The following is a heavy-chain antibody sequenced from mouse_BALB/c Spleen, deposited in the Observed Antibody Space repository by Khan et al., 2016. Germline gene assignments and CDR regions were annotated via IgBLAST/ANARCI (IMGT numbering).Heavy chain of an antibody. D-gene: IGHD1-2*01. V-gene: IGHV1-9*01. CDR2: ILPGSGST. J-gene: IGHJ3*01. CDR3: ARGGTTARFAY. Sequence: QVQLQQSGAELMKPGASVKISCKATGYTFSSYWIEWVKQRPGHGLEWIGEILPGSGSTNYTDKFKGKATLTADTSSNTAYMQLSSLTSEDSAVYYCARGGTTARFAYWGQGTLVTVSA. CDR1: GYTFSSYW.